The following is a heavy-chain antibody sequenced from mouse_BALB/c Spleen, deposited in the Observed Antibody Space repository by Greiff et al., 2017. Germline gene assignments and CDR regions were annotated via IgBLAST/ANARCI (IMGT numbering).Heavy chain of an antibody. Sequence: QVQLKESGAELMKPGASVKISCKATGYTFSSYWIEWVKQRPGHGLEWIGEILPGSGSANYNEKFKGKATFTADTSSNTAYMQLSSLTSEDSAVYYCASGDGNYSYYAMDYWGQGTSVTVSS. V-gene: IGHV1-9*01. D-gene: IGHD2-1*01. CDR1: GYTFSSYW. CDR2: ILPGSGSA. J-gene: IGHJ4*01. CDR3: ASGDGNYSYYAMDY.